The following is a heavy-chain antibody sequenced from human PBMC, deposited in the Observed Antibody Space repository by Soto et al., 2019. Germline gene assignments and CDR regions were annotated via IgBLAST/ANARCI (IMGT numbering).Heavy chain of an antibody. Sequence: SETLSLTCSFSGDSSSTSTYSWSWIRQPPGKALEWVGFIYHSGVTSYNPSLKSRVSISLDMSNSQCTLNLRSVTAADTAVYYCAGMPYTSGLRFDPWGPGTRVRVSS. CDR1: GDSSSTSTYS. D-gene: IGHD6-19*01. CDR3: AGMPYTSGLRFDP. J-gene: IGHJ5*02. V-gene: IGHV4-30-2*01. CDR2: IYHSGVT.